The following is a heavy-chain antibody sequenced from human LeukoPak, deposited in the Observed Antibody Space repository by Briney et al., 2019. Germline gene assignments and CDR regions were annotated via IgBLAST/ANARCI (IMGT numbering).Heavy chain of an antibody. V-gene: IGHV1-69*05. CDR3: ARAGTNWNYSPPDY. D-gene: IGHD1-7*01. CDR2: IIPIFGTA. Sequence: ASVKVSCKASGGTFSSYAISWVRQAPGEGLEWMVGIIPIFGTANYAQKFQGRVTITTDESTSTAYMELSSLRSEDTAVYYCARAGTNWNYSPPDYWGQGTLVTVSS. J-gene: IGHJ4*02. CDR1: GGTFSSYA.